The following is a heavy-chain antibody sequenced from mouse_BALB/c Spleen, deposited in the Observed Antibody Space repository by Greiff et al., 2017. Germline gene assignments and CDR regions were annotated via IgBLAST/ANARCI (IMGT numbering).Heavy chain of an antibody. CDR2: ISYSGST. J-gene: IGHJ1*01. Sequence: EVQLQQSGPSFVKPSQTLSLTCSVTGDSITSGYWNWIRKCPGNKLEYMGYISYSGSTYYHPSLKSRISITRDTSKDQYYLQLNSVTTEDTATYCCARLRYGYYCYFDVWGGGTTVTVCS. CDR3: ARLRYGYYCYFDV. CDR1: GDSITSGY. D-gene: IGHD2-2*01. V-gene: IGHV3-8*02.